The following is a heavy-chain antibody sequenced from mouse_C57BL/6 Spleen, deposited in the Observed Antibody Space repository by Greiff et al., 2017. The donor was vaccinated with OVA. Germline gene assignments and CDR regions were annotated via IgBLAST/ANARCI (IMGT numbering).Heavy chain of an antibody. CDR1: GYTFTSYT. V-gene: IGHV1-4*01. J-gene: IGHJ1*03. Sequence: QVQLKESGADLARPGASVKMSCKASGYTFTSYTMHWVKQRPGQGLEWIGYINPSSGYTKYNQKFKDKATLTADKSSSTAYMQLSSLTSEDSAVYYCASTVVAKERYWYFDVWGTGTTVTVSS. CDR3: ASTVVAKERYWYFDV. CDR2: INPSSGYT. D-gene: IGHD1-1*01.